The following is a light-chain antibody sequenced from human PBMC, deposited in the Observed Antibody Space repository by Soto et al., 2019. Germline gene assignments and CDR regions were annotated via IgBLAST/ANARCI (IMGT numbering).Light chain of an antibody. CDR2: DAS. J-gene: IGKJ1*01. Sequence: EIVLTQSLATLSLSPGERANLSCRASQSVSSYLAWYQQKPGQAPRLLIYDASNRATGIPARFSGSGSGTDFTLTISSLEPEDFAVYDCQQRSNWPTFGQGTKVEIK. CDR3: QQRSNWPT. CDR1: QSVSSY. V-gene: IGKV3-11*01.